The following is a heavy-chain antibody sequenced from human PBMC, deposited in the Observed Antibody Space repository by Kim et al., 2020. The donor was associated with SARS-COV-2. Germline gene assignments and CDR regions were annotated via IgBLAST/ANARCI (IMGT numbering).Heavy chain of an antibody. Sequence: GGSLRLSCAAFGFSVSSRYMTWVRQAPGKGLEWVSVIWVDGTTYYAASVMGRFTISRDNAKNTLYLQMNSLRAEDTAVYYCTRDVLAGYWNWGQGTLGT. CDR2: IWVDGTT. J-gene: IGHJ4*02. CDR1: GFSVSSRY. V-gene: IGHV3-53*01. D-gene: IGHD2-21*01. CDR3: TRDVLAGYWN.